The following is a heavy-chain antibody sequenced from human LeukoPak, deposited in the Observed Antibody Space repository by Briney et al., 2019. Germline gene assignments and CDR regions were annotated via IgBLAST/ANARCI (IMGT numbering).Heavy chain of an antibody. CDR3: ATLNGPLFEY. V-gene: IGHV3-7*01. J-gene: IGHJ4*02. Sequence: GGSLRLSCAASGFTFSNYWMSWVRQAPGKGLEWVASIHQHGNEKYFVDSVRGRFTISRDNAKNSLYLQMSSLRAEDAAVYYCATLNGPLFEYWGQGTLVTVSS. D-gene: IGHD2-8*01. CDR1: GFTFSNYW. CDR2: IHQHGNEK.